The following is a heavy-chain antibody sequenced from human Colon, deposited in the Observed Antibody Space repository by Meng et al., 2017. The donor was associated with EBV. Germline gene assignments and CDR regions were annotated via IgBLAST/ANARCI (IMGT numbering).Heavy chain of an antibody. CDR1: GASIGSSSW. D-gene: IGHD3-10*01. J-gene: IGHJ4*02. CDR2: IYHSGST. V-gene: IGHV4-4*02. CDR3: ARGRRFGSGRYALDY. Sequence: QLQIQESGPGLVKPSGTLSLICAVSGASIGSSSWWTWVRQPPEKGLEWIGEIYHSGSTNYNPSLKSRLTLSVDKSKSQFSLELISVTAADTAVYYCARGRRFGSGRYALDYWGQGTLVTVSS.